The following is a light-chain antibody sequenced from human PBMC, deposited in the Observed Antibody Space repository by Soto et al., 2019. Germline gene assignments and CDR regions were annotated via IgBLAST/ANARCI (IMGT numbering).Light chain of an antibody. CDR2: AAS. J-gene: IGKJ5*01. Sequence: DIQMTQSPSSLSASVGDRVTITCRASQSISSYLNWYQQKPGKAPKLLIYAASSLQSGVARRFSGSGSGTDFTLNISSLQPEDFATYYCQQSYSTPITFGQGTRLEIK. CDR3: QQSYSTPIT. V-gene: IGKV1-39*01. CDR1: QSISSY.